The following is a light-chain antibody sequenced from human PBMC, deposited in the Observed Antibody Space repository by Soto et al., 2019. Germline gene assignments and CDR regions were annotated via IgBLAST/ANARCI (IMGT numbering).Light chain of an antibody. CDR1: SSDVGGYDY. J-gene: IGLJ3*02. CDR2: DVS. Sequence: QSALTQPASVSGSPGQSITISCTGTSSDVGGYDYVSWYQQYPAKAPKLLIYDVSSRPSGVSNRFSGSKSGNTACLTISGLQAEDEADYYCTSYTRSSSPWVFGGGTQLTVL. CDR3: TSYTRSSSPWV. V-gene: IGLV2-14*01.